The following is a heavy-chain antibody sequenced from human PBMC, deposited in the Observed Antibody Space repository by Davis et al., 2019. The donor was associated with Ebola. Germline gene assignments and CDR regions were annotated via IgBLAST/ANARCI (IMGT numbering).Heavy chain of an antibody. D-gene: IGHD3-9*01. V-gene: IGHV1-18*01. J-gene: IGHJ6*02. Sequence: AASVKVSCKASGYTFTSYGISWVRQAPGQGLEWMGWISAYNGNTNYAQKLQGRVTMTTDTSTSTAYMELRSLRSDDTAVYYCARDTYYDILTGYYRLHNYYGMDVWGQGTTVTVSS. CDR2: ISAYNGNT. CDR1: GYTFTSYG. CDR3: ARDTYYDILTGYYRLHNYYGMDV.